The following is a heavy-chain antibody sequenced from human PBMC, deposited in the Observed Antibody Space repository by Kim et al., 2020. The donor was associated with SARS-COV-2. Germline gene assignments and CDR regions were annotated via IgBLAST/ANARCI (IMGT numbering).Heavy chain of an antibody. J-gene: IGHJ4*02. CDR3: GRVGGGSYVLGDFDY. CDR1: GYMFSYYG. Sequence: ASVKVSCKASGYMFSYYGISWVRQAPGQGLEWMGWISAHNGNMKYEQKFQGRLTMTTDTSTSTAYMELSSLRSDDTAVYYCGRVGGGSYVLGDFDYWGQGTLVTVSP. V-gene: IGHV1-18*04. CDR2: ISAHNGNM. D-gene: IGHD1-26*01.